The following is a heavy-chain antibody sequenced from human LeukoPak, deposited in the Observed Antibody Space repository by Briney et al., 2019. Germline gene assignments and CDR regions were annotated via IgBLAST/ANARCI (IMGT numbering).Heavy chain of an antibody. J-gene: IGHJ4*02. CDR2: INQDGGAK. CDR3: ARDANWSSDY. Sequence: PGRSLRLSCAASGFTFSTYWMSWVRQAPGKGLEWVANINQDGGAKHYVDSVKGRFTISRDNARNSLYLQMNSLRAEDTAVYYCARDANWSSDYWGQGTLVTVSS. CDR1: GFTFSTYW. D-gene: IGHD1-26*01. V-gene: IGHV3-7*04.